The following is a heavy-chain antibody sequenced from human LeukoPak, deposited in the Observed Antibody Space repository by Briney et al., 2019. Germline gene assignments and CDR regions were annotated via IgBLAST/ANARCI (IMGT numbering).Heavy chain of an antibody. D-gene: IGHD6-6*01. CDR1: GYTLTAYY. J-gene: IGHJ4*02. CDR2: INPSGGST. CDR3: ARCLYSNSCDY. Sequence: ASVKVSCKSSGYTLTAYYMHWVRQAPGQWLEWMGIINPSGGSTTYAQKFQGRVTMTRDTSTSTVYMELSSLRSEDTAVYYCARCLYSNSCDYWGQGTLVTVSS. V-gene: IGHV1-46*01.